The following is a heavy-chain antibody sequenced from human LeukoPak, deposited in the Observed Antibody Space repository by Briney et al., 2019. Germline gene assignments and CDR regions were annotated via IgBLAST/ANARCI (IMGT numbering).Heavy chain of an antibody. V-gene: IGHV3-74*01. CDR2: TKSDGSST. J-gene: IGHJ4*02. Sequence: GGSLRLSCAASGFTFSNHWMHWVRQAPGKGLVWVSRTKSDGSSTTYADSVKGRFTISRDNAKNTLYLQMSSLRPEDTAVYYCAREWSQFGELPDYWGQGTLVTVSS. CDR3: AREWSQFGELPDY. D-gene: IGHD3-10*01. CDR1: GFTFSNHW.